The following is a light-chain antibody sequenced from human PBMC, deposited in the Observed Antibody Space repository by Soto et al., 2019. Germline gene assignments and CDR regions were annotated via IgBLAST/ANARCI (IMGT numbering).Light chain of an antibody. CDR1: QTISTW. CDR2: DAS. Sequence: DIQVTQSPPTLSASVGDRVTITCRASQTISTWMAWYQQKPGKAPKLLVYDASTLQSGVASRFSGSGFGTEFTLIISGLQPDDSATYYCQPYTNTNNPWMFGQGTKVEI. V-gene: IGKV1-5*01. CDR3: QPYTNTNNPWM. J-gene: IGKJ1*01.